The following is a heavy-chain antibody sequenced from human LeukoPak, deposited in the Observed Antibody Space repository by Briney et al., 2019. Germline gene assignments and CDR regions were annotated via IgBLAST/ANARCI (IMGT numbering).Heavy chain of an antibody. CDR3: AKGYSYGN. J-gene: IGHJ4*02. Sequence: PGGSLRLSCAASGFTVNNYAMNWVRQAPGKGLQWVSAISGSGGSTYYADSVKGRFTISRDNSKNTLYLQMNSLRAEDTAVYYCAKGYSYGNWGQGTLVTVSS. V-gene: IGHV3-23*01. CDR1: GFTVNNYA. D-gene: IGHD5-18*01. CDR2: ISGSGGST.